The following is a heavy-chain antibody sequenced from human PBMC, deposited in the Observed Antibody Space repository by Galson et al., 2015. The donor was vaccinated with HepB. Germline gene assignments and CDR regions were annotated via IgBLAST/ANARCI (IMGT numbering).Heavy chain of an antibody. CDR1: GYIFIGYY. Sequence: SVKVSCKASGYIFIGYYMQWVRQAPGQGLEWMGWINPNSGDTNYAQRFQGRVTMTRDTSINTVYMELSGLTSDDTAVYYCARPTSIPYYSYGLDVWGQGTTVTVSS. CDR3: ARPTSIPYYSYGLDV. D-gene: IGHD2-2*02. J-gene: IGHJ6*02. V-gene: IGHV1-2*02. CDR2: INPNSGDT.